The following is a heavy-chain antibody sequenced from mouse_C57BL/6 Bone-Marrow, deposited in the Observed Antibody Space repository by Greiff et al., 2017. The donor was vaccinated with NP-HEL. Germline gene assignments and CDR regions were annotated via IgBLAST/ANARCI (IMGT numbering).Heavy chain of an antibody. V-gene: IGHV15-2*01. Sequence: QVQLQQSGSELRRPGSSVKLSCKDFDSEVFPIAYMSWVRQKPGHGFEWIGGILPSIGRTIYGEKFEDKATLDADTLSNTAYLELNSLTSEDSAIYYGARRRYYGSSLEGYFDVWGTGTTVTVSS. CDR3: ARRRYYGSSLEGYFDV. J-gene: IGHJ1*03. D-gene: IGHD1-1*01. CDR2: ILPSIGRT. CDR1: DSEVFPIAY.